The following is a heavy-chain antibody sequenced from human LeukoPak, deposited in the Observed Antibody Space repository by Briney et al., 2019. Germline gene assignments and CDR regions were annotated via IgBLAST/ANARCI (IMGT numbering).Heavy chain of an antibody. V-gene: IGHV4-59*01. J-gene: IGHJ3*02. CDR1: GGSISSYY. CDR3: ARYYYDSSVPAFDI. CDR2: IYYSGST. Sequence: PSETLSLTCTVSGGSISSYYWSWIRQPPGKGLEWIGYIYYSGSTNYSPSLKSRVTISVDTSKNQFSLKLSSVTAADTAVYYCARYYYDSSVPAFDIWGQGTMVTVSS. D-gene: IGHD3-22*01.